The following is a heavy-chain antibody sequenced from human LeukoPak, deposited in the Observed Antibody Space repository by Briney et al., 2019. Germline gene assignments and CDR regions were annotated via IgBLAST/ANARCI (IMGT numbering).Heavy chain of an antibody. D-gene: IGHD6-19*01. Sequence: GGSLRLSCAASGFTFDDYTMHWVRQPPGKGLEWVSGISWNSGTIDYADSVRGRFTISRDNAKNSLYLQMDSLRVEDTAFYYCAKDNRRHYTSGPNPDSLHWGQGALVTVSS. J-gene: IGHJ4*02. V-gene: IGHV3-9*01. CDR1: GFTFDDYT. CDR2: ISWNSGTI. CDR3: AKDNRRHYTSGPNPDSLH.